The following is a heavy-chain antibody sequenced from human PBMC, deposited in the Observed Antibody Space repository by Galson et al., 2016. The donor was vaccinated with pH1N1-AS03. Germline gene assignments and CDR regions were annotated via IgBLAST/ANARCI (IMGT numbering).Heavy chain of an antibody. Sequence: QSGAEVKKPGESLRISCKGSGYPFTSYWINWVRQMPGKGLEWIGRIDPSDSYINYSPAFEGRVTISSDKSTTTAYLQWNDLKSADTAVYFCATGHYYNGLYRDAFDTWGQGTRVTVSS. CDR1: GYPFTSYW. D-gene: IGHD3-10*01. CDR3: ATGHYYNGLYRDAFDT. J-gene: IGHJ3*02. V-gene: IGHV5-10-1*01. CDR2: IDPSDSYI.